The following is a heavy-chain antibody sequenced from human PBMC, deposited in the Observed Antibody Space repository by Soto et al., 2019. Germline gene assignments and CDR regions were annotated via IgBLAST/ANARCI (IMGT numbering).Heavy chain of an antibody. J-gene: IGHJ5*02. Sequence: SVKVSCKASGGTFSSYAISWVRQAPGQGLEWMGGIIPTFGTANYAQKFQGRVTITADESTSTAYMELSSLRSEDTAVYYCARGNSSGFFRYNWFDPWGQGTLVTVSS. CDR2: IIPTFGTA. CDR1: GGTFSSYA. CDR3: ARGNSSGFFRYNWFDP. D-gene: IGHD6-19*01. V-gene: IGHV1-69*13.